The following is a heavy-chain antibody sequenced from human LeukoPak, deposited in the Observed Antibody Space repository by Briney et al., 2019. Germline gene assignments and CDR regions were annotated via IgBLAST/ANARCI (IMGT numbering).Heavy chain of an antibody. Sequence: ASVKVSCKASGYTFTGYYMHWVRQAPGQGLEWMGWINPNSGGTNYAQKFQGRVTMTRDTSISTAYMELSRLRSDDTAVYYCATHPRGSGWYYGMDVWGQGTTVTVSS. CDR1: GYTFTGYY. J-gene: IGHJ6*02. CDR2: INPNSGGT. D-gene: IGHD6-19*01. CDR3: ATHPRGSGWYYGMDV. V-gene: IGHV1-2*02.